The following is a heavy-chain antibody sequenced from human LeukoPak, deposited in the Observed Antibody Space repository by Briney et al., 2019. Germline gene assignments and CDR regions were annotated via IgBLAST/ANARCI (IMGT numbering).Heavy chain of an antibody. V-gene: IGHV1-3*01. J-gene: IGHJ4*02. CDR1: GYTFTSYA. D-gene: IGHD6-6*01. CDR2: INAGNGNT. CDR3: ARDSGGRQLVRRYFDY. Sequence: ASVKVSCKASGYTFTSYAMHWVRQAPGQRLEWMGWINAGNGNTKYSQKFQGRVTITRDTSASRAYMELSSLRSEDTAVYYCARDSGGRQLVRRYFDYWGQGTLVTVSS.